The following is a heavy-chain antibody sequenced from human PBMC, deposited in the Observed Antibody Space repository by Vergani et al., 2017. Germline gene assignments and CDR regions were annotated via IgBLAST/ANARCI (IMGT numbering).Heavy chain of an antibody. D-gene: IGHD3-10*01. Sequence: QIQLQESGPGLVKPSETLSLTCSVSGYSISRGFYWAWIRQTPEKGLEWIGSMFHTGEASNSPSLQSRVAFSMDTSKNQFSLQLTSVTAADTAVYFCGVIMVRSPRPDNWFDSWGRGTLVTVSS. V-gene: IGHV4-38-2*02. J-gene: IGHJ5*01. CDR1: GYSISRGFY. CDR2: MFHTGEA. CDR3: GVIMVRSPRPDNWFDS.